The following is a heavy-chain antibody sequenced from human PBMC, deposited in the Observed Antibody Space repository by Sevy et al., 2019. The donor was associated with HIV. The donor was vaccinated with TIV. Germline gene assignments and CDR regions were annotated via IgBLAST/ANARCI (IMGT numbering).Heavy chain of an antibody. CDR2: ISDSGDST. V-gene: IGHV3-23*01. Sequence: GGSLRLSCAASGFTFSSYAMSWVLQAPGKGLEWVSAISDSGDSTYYADSGKGRFTISRDNSKNTLYLQMNSLRAEDTAVYYCAKVGNIVQGAAPFDYWGQGTLVTVSS. D-gene: IGHD3-10*01. CDR1: GFTFSSYA. CDR3: AKVGNIVQGAAPFDY. J-gene: IGHJ4*02.